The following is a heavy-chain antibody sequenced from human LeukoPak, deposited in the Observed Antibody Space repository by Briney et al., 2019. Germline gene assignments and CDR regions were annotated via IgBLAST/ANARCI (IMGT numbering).Heavy chain of an antibody. V-gene: IGHV3-23*01. D-gene: IGHD6-19*01. CDR3: AKEGSSGFDY. J-gene: IGHJ4*02. CDR1: GFTFSSYA. Sequence: GGSLRLSCAASGFTFSSYAMSWVRQAPGKGLEWVSAISGSGGSTYYADSVKGRFTISRDNAKNSLYLQMNSLRAEDTALYYCAKEGSSGFDYWGQGTLVTVSS. CDR2: ISGSGGST.